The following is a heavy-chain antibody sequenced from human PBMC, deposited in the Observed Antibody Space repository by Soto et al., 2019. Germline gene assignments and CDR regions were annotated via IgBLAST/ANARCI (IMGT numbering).Heavy chain of an antibody. Sequence: GGSLRLSCAASGFTFSSYAMHWVRQAPGKGLEWVAVISYDGGNKYYADSVKGRFAISRDNSKNTLYLQMNSLRAEDTAVYYCARDQDTAMVMVDYWGQGTLLTVSS. J-gene: IGHJ4*02. D-gene: IGHD5-18*01. CDR1: GFTFSSYA. CDR2: ISYDGGNK. CDR3: ARDQDTAMVMVDY. V-gene: IGHV3-30*09.